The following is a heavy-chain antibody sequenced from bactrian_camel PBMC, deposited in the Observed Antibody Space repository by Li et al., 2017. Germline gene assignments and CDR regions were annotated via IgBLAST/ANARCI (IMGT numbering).Heavy chain of an antibody. CDR2: FYIRDEVI. D-gene: IGHD2*01. V-gene: IGHV3S54*01. J-gene: IGHJ7*01. CDR1: GGGVC. Sequence: HVQLVESGGGSVQPGGSLRVSCARSGGGVCMGWFRQAPGKKREGVAVFYIRDEVISYSESVKGRFTITQDSAKNTIILQMNDLKSEETGMYYCAAGSLGEFYYGVTGMDYWGKGTQVTVS.